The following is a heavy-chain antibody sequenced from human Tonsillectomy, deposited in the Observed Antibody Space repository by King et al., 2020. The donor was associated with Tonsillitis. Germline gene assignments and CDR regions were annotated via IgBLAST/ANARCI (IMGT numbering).Heavy chain of an antibody. J-gene: IGHJ6*02. D-gene: IGHD5-18*01. V-gene: IGHV2-26*01. CDR3: ARITAMVTISFFCYGVDV. Sequence: TLKESGPVLVKPTETLTLTCTVSGFSLSNARVGVSWIRQPPGKALEWLAHIFSSDEKSYSASLKNRLTISKDTSKSQVVLTMTNMDPVDTATYYCARITAMVTISFFCYGVDVWGQGTSVTVSS. CDR1: GFSLSNARVG. CDR2: IFSSDEK.